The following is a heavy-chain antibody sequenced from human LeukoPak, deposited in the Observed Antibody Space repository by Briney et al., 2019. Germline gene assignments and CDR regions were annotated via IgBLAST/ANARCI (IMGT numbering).Heavy chain of an antibody. J-gene: IGHJ4*02. Sequence: GGSLRLSCTAFKFTFSNYAMSWVRQAPGKGLEWVSVISGSGGSTYYADSVRGRFTISRDNSKDTLFLQMNSLRTEDTAVYYCAKRSNFWTGYLDYWGQGALVTVSS. CDR3: AKRSNFWTGYLDY. V-gene: IGHV3-23*01. CDR1: KFTFSNYA. CDR2: ISGSGGST. D-gene: IGHD3/OR15-3a*01.